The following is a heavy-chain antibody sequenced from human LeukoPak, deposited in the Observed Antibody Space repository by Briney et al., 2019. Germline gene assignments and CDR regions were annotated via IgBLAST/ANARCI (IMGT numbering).Heavy chain of an antibody. J-gene: IGHJ4*02. V-gene: IGHV3-23*01. CDR1: GFTFSSYA. CDR3: AKAYYYDSSKPDY. Sequence: GGSLRLSCAASGFTFSSYAMSWVRQAPGKGLEWVSAISGSGGSTYYADSVKGRFTISRDNSKNTLYPQMNSLRAEDTAVYYCAKAYYYDSSKPDYWGQGTLVTVSS. D-gene: IGHD3-22*01. CDR2: ISGSGGST.